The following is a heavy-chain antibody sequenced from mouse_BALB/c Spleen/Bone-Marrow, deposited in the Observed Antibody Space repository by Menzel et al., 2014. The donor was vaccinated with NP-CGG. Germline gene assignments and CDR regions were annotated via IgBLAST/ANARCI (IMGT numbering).Heavy chain of an antibody. CDR2: INPSTGYA. CDR3: ARDY. J-gene: IGHJ2*01. V-gene: IGHV1-7*01. Sequence: QVQLKHSGPELAKPGASVKMSCKASGYTFTDTWIHWIKQRPGQGLEWIGYINPSTGYAEHNQIFKDKATLTVDKSSSTAYMQLSSLTSEDSAVYYCARDYWGQGTTLTVSS. CDR1: GYTFTDTW.